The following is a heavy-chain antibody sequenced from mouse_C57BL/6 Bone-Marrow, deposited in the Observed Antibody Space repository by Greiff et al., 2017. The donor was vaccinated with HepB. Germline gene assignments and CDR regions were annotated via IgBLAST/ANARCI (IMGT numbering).Heavy chain of an antibody. J-gene: IGHJ2*01. D-gene: IGHD1-1*01. CDR1: GYAFSSSW. Sequence: QVQLQQSGPELVKPGASVKISCKASGYAFSSSWMNWVKQRPGKGLEWIGRIYPGDGDTNYNGKFKGKATLTADKSSSTAYMQLSSLTSEDSAVYFCARGPTVVARELYFDYWGQGTTLTVSS. V-gene: IGHV1-82*01. CDR2: IYPGDGDT. CDR3: ARGPTVVARELYFDY.